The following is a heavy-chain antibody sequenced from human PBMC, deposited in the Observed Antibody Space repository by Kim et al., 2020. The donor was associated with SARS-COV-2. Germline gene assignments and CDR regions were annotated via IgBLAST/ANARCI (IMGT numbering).Heavy chain of an antibody. Sequence: YYADSVKGRFTISRDNAKNSLYLQMNSLRAEDTAVYYCARGAGTADSMDVWGQGTTVTVSS. CDR3: ARGAGTADSMDV. D-gene: IGHD3-10*01. V-gene: IGHV3-21*01. J-gene: IGHJ6*02.